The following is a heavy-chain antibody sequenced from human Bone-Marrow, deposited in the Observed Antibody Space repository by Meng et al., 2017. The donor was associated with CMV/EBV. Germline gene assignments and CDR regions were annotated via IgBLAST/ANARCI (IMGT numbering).Heavy chain of an antibody. CDR1: GFTFSSYA. V-gene: IGHV3-30*04. CDR3: ARVGIAARLGWFDP. CDR2: ISYDGSNK. D-gene: IGHD6-6*01. J-gene: IGHJ5*02. Sequence: GESLKISCAASGFTFSSYAMHWVRQAPGKGLEWVAVISYDGSNKYYADPVKGRFTISRDNSKNTLYLQMNSLRAEDTAVYYCARVGIAARLGWFDPWGQGNLVTVSS.